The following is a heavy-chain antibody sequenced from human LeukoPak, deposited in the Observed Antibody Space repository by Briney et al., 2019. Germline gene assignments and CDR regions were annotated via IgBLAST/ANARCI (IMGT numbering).Heavy chain of an antibody. CDR3: ARDPYSNYFDY. V-gene: IGHV1-2*02. CDR2: INPNTGGI. CDR1: GYTFTSYY. D-gene: IGHD5-18*01. Sequence: GASVKVSCKASGYTFTSYYMHWVRQAPGQGLEWMGWINPNTGGINYAQKFQGRVTMTRGTSISAAYMELSRLRSDDTAVYYCARDPYSNYFDYWGQGTLVTVSS. J-gene: IGHJ4*02.